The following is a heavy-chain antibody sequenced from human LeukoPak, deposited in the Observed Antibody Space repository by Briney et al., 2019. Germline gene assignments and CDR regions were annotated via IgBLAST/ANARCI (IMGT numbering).Heavy chain of an antibody. Sequence: SETLSLTCAFYGGSFSGYYWSWIRQPPGKGLEWIGEINHSGSTNYNPSLKSRVTISVDTSKNQFSLKLSSVTAADTAVYYCARSGKIQLWSTGVNYWGQGTLVTVSS. D-gene: IGHD5-18*01. V-gene: IGHV4-34*01. CDR2: INHSGST. CDR3: ARSGKIQLWSTGVNY. J-gene: IGHJ4*02. CDR1: GGSFSGYY.